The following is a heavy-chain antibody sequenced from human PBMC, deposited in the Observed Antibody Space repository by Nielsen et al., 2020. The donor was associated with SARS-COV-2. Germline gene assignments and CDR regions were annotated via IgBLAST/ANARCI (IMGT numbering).Heavy chain of an antibody. CDR1: GFTFSSYA. Sequence: GESLKISCAASGFTFSSYAMHWVRQAPGKGLEWVAVISYDGSNKYYADSVKGRFTISRDNSKNTLYLQMNSLRAEDTAVYYCAKDLRHNSFDPWGQGTLVTVSS. CDR2: ISYDGSNK. J-gene: IGHJ5*02. D-gene: IGHD4-23*01. CDR3: AKDLRHNSFDP. V-gene: IGHV3-30-3*01.